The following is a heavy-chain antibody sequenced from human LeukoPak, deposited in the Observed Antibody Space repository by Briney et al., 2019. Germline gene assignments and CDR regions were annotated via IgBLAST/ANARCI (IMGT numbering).Heavy chain of an antibody. V-gene: IGHV4-59*08. CDR3: ARHLGGSLKSGYDDY. CDR2: IYYSGSI. Sequence: SETLSLTCTVSGGSISSYYWSWIRQPPGKGLEWIGYIYYSGSINYNPSLKSRVTISVDTSKNHFSLKRSSVTAADTAVYYCARHLGGSLKSGYDDYWGQGTLVTVSS. CDR1: GGSISSYY. J-gene: IGHJ4*02. D-gene: IGHD5-12*01.